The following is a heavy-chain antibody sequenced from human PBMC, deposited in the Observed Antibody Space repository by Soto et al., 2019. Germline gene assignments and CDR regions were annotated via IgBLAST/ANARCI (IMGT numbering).Heavy chain of an antibody. CDR2: ISYDGSNK. D-gene: IGHD6-19*01. V-gene: IGHV3-30*18. Sequence: GGSLRLSCAASGFTFSSYGMHWVRQAPGKGLEWVAVISYDGSNKYYADSVKGRFTISRDNSKNTLYLQMNSLRAEDTAVYYCAKDYSSGWYRGGSDYWGQGTLVTVSS. CDR3: AKDYSSGWYRGGSDY. CDR1: GFTFSSYG. J-gene: IGHJ4*02.